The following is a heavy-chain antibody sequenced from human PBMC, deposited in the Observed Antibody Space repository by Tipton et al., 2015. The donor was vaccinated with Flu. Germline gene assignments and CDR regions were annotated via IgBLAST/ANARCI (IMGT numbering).Heavy chain of an antibody. CDR3: ARHTGRPYYYASSAYYSGYFDP. J-gene: IGHJ5*02. D-gene: IGHD3-22*01. Sequence: GLVKPSVTLSLTCAVSGYSVSSDYYWGWIRQPPGKGLEWIGTAYHSGSTYYNPSLKSRVTISVDTSKNQISLKVNSVTAADTAMYYCARHTGRPYYYASSAYYSGYFDPWGQGTLVTVSS. V-gene: IGHV4-38-2*01. CDR1: GYSVSSDYY. CDR2: AYHSGST.